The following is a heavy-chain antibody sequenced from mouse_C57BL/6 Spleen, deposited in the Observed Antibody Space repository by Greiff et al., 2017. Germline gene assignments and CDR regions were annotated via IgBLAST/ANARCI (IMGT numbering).Heavy chain of an antibody. CDR1: GYTFTSYC. J-gene: IGHJ4*01. CDR3: AGRRYSDAMYY. V-gene: IGHV1-64*01. Sequence: QVQLQQPGAELVKPGASVKLSCKASGYTFTSYCMHWVKQRPGQGLEWIGMIHPNSGSTNYNEKFKSKATLTVDKSSSTAYMRLSSLTSEDSAVYCCAGRRYSDAMYYWGQGTSVTVYS. D-gene: IGHD2-12*01. CDR2: IHPNSGST.